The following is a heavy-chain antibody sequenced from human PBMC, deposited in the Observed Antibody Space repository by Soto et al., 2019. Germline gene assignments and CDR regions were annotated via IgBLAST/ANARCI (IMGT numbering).Heavy chain of an antibody. CDR1: GDSISSYTHF. V-gene: IGHV4-39*01. Sequence: QLQLQESGPGLMKPSETLSLTCTVSGDSISSYTHFWGWIRQPPGKGLEWIGSVYYSGSTYSHPSLKSRVTMAVDTSKNQFSLKLNSVTAADPAVYYCARRAYDYNLDWGQGTLVTVSS. CDR3: ARRAYDYNLD. J-gene: IGHJ4*02. CDR2: VYYSGST. D-gene: IGHD4-4*01.